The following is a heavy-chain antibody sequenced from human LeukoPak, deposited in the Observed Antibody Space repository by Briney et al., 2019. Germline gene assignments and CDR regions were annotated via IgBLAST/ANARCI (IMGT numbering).Heavy chain of an antibody. J-gene: IGHJ4*02. CDR1: GFTFSSNA. CDR3: ARESRLGELSDY. Sequence: GGSLRLSCAASGFTFSSNAMSWVRQAPGKGLEWVSGISGSGDSTYYIESVKGRFTISRDNSKNTLYLEMNSLRAEDTAVYYCARESRLGELSDYWGQGTLVTVSS. D-gene: IGHD3-16*02. V-gene: IGHV3-23*01. CDR2: ISGSGDST.